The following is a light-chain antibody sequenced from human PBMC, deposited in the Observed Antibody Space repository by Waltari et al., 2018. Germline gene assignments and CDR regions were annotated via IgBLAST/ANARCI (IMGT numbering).Light chain of an antibody. CDR2: GKN. Sequence: SSELTQDPAVSVALGQTVRITCQGDSLRSYYASWYQQKPGQAPVLVIYGKNNRPSGIPGRFSGSSSGNTASLTITGAQAEDEAYYYCNSRDSSGNHLVFGTGTKVTVL. CDR3: NSRDSSGNHLV. CDR1: SLRSYY. V-gene: IGLV3-19*01. J-gene: IGLJ1*01.